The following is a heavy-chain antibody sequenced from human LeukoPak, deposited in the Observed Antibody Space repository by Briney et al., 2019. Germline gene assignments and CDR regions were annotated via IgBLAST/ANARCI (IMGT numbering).Heavy chain of an antibody. CDR2: IYSGGST. CDR3: ARVMASNGVYYYYYMDV. D-gene: IGHD5-24*01. V-gene: IGHV3-53*01. CDR1: GFTVSSNY. J-gene: IGHJ6*03. Sequence: TGGSLRLSCAASGFTVSSNYMSWVRQAPGKGLEWVSVIYSGGSTYYADSVKGRFTISGDNSKNTLYLQMNSLRAEDTAVYYCARVMASNGVYYYYYMDVWGKGTTVTVSS.